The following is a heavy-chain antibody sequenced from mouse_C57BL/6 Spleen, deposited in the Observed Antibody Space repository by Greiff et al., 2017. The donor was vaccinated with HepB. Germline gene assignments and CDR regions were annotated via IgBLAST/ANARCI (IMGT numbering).Heavy chain of an antibody. CDR2: ISSGSSTI. V-gene: IGHV5-17*01. Sequence: EVKLMESGGGLVKPGGSLKLSCAASGFTFSDYGMHWVRQAPEKGLEWVAYISSGSSTIYYADTVKGRFTISRDNAKNTLFLQMTSLRSEDTAMYYCARPRGYCYFDVWGTGTTVTVSS. CDR1: GFTFSDYG. J-gene: IGHJ1*03. CDR3: ARPRGYCYFDV.